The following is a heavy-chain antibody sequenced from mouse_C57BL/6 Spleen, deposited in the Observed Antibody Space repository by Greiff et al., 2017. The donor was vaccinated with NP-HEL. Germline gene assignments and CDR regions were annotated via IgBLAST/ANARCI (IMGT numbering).Heavy chain of an antibody. D-gene: IGHD1-1*01. CDR3: ARGPVITTVVAGGDY. CDR2: IHPNSGST. J-gene: IGHJ4*01. Sequence: QVQLQQPGAELVKPGASVKLSCKASGYTFTSYWMHWVKQRPGQGLEWIGMIHPNSGSTNYNEKFKSKATLTVAQSSSTAYMQLTILTSEDSAVYYCARGPVITTVVAGGDYWGQGTSVTVSS. CDR1: GYTFTSYW. V-gene: IGHV1-64*01.